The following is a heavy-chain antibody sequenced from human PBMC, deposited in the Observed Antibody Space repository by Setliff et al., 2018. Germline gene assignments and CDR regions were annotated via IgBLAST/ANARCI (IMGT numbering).Heavy chain of an antibody. J-gene: IGHJ4*02. CDR2: IKQDGSET. V-gene: IGHV3-7*03. D-gene: IGHD1-26*01. CDR3: ARNLLRRGVGATGY. CDR1: GFNFNDYW. Sequence: GGSLSLSCVTSGFNFNDYWMSWVRQAPGKGLELVANIKQDGSETYSVESVRGRFTISRDNTKDSVYLDMNSLRAEDTAVYYCARNLLRRGVGATGYWGQGALVTVSS.